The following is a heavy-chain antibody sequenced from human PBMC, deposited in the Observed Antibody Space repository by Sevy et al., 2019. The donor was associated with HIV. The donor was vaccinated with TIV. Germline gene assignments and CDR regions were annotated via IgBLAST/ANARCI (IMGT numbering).Heavy chain of an antibody. D-gene: IGHD3-16*01. CDR1: GFTFDDYG. CDR2: INWNGGST. CDR3: ARERRGGLGYFPYYYYGMDV. V-gene: IGHV3-20*04. J-gene: IGHJ6*02. Sequence: GGSLRLSCAASGFTFDDYGMSWVRQAPGKGLEWVSGINWNGGSTGYADSVKGRFTISRDNAKNSLYLQMNSLRAEDTALYYCARERRGGLGYFPYYYYGMDVWGQGTTVTVSS.